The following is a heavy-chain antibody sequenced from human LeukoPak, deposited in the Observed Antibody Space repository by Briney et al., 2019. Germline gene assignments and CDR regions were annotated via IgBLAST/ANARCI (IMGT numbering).Heavy chain of an antibody. CDR1: GYSFTSCW. CDR2: IYPGDSDT. D-gene: IGHD2-21*02. J-gene: IGHJ4*02. V-gene: IGHV5-51*01. Sequence: GESLKISCKGSGYSFTSCWIGWVRQMPGKGLEWMGIIYPGDSDTRYSPSFQGQVTISADKSISTAYLQWSSLKASDTAMYYCASSAAYCGGDCYSYFDYWGQGTLVTVSS. CDR3: ASSAAYCGGDCYSYFDY.